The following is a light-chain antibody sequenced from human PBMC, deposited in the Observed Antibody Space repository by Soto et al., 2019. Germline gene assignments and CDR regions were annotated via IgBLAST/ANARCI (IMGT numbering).Light chain of an antibody. J-gene: IGLJ2*01. CDR1: SYNIGAGYD. CDR2: GNS. V-gene: IGLV1-40*01. Sequence: QCVLTQPPSVCGAPGQRVTISCTWSSYNIGAGYDVHWYQQLPGTAPKLLIYGNSNRPSGVPDRFSGSKSGTSASLAITGLQAEDEADYYCQSYDSSLSGPVVFGGGTKVTVL. CDR3: QSYDSSLSGPVV.